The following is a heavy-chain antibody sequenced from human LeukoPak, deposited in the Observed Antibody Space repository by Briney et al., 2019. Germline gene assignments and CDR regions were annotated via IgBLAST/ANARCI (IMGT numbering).Heavy chain of an antibody. Sequence: PSETLSLTCTVSGYSISSGYYWGWIRQPPGKGLEWIGSIYHSGSTYYNPSLKSRVTISVDTSKNQFSLKLSSVTAADTAVYYCARRPDYYGSGSPFDYWGQGTLVTVSS. V-gene: IGHV4-38-2*02. CDR2: IYHSGST. CDR1: GYSISSGYY. D-gene: IGHD3-10*01. CDR3: ARRPDYYGSGSPFDY. J-gene: IGHJ4*02.